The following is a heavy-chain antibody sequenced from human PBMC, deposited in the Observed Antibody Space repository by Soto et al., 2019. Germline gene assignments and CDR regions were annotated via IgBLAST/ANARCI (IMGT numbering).Heavy chain of an antibody. CDR1: GFTFNIYW. CDR2: ANSDGSST. V-gene: IGHV3-74*03. J-gene: IGHJ6*02. CDR3: TRVVRFGSAENSYSYGMDV. Sequence: GGSLRLSCAASGFTFNIYWMHWVRQAPGKGLVWVSRANSDGSSTTYADSVKGRFTISRDNVRNTLYLQMNSLRAEDTAVYYCTRVVRFGSAENSYSYGMDVWGQGTTVTVSS. D-gene: IGHD3-10*01.